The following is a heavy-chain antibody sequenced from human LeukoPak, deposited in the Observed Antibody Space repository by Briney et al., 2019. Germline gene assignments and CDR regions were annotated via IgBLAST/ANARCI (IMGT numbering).Heavy chain of an antibody. J-gene: IGHJ6*03. D-gene: IGHD3-9*01. CDR1: GYTLTELS. CDR2: FDPEDGET. CDR3: ARNRYFDWLLETHIYYYYYMDV. V-gene: IGHV1-24*01. Sequence: ASVKVSCKVSGYTLTELSMHWVRQAPGKGLEWMGGFDPEDGETIYAQKFQGRVTMTEDTSTDTAYMELSSLRSEDTAVYYCARNRYFDWLLETHIYYYYYMDVWGKGTTVTASS.